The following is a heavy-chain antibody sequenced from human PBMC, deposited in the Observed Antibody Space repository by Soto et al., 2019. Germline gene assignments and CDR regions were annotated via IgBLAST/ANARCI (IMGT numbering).Heavy chain of an antibody. J-gene: IGHJ6*02. CDR2: ISYEGSNK. Sequence: AGGTLRLSCAASGFTFSSYAMHWVRQAPGKGLECVAVISYEGSNKYYADSVKCPFTISRDNSKNTLYLQMNSLRAEDTAVYYCARAGGYSYGSGSDGWGQGTTITVSS. D-gene: IGHD5-18*01. CDR1: GFTFSSYA. V-gene: IGHV3-30-3*01. CDR3: ARAGGYSYGSGSDG.